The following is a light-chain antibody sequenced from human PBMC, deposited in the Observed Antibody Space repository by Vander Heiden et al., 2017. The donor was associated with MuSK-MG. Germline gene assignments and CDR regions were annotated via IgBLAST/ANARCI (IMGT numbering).Light chain of an antibody. V-gene: IGKV1-5*01. Sequence: DIQMTQSPSTLSASVGDRVTITCRASQSIVRWLAWYQQKPGKAPNLLIYDASTLKSGDPSRFSGSGSGTEFTFTISSLQPDDFATYYCQQNFGYSGSTFGQGTKVEIK. CDR3: QQNFGYSGST. CDR1: QSIVRW. CDR2: DAS. J-gene: IGKJ2*01.